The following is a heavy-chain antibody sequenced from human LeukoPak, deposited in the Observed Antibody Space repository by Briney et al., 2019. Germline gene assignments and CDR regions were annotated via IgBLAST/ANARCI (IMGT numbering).Heavy chain of an antibody. CDR2: ISSSSTTI. D-gene: IGHD2-2*02. CDR1: GFTFSSYD. Sequence: GGSLRLSCAASGFTFSSYDMNWVRQAPGKGLEWASYISSSSTTIIYADSVKSRFTISRDNSKNSLYLQMNSLRVEDTAVYYCARVGDYCSGTTCYKGFDYWGQGTLVTVSS. CDR3: ARVGDYCSGTTCYKGFDY. V-gene: IGHV3-48*03. J-gene: IGHJ4*02.